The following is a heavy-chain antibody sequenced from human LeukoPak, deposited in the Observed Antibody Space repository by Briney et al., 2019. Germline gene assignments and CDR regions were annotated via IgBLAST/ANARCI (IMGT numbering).Heavy chain of an antibody. D-gene: IGHD3-3*01. J-gene: IGHJ4*02. CDR1: GYTFTSYD. Sequence: ASVKVSCKASGYTFTSYDINWVRQATGQGLEWMGWMSPNSGNTGYAQKFQGRVTMTRNTSISTAYMELSSLRSEDTAVYYCARGGSPIFGVVTYDYWGQGTLVTVSP. CDR3: ARGGSPIFGVVTYDY. CDR2: MSPNSGNT. V-gene: IGHV1-8*01.